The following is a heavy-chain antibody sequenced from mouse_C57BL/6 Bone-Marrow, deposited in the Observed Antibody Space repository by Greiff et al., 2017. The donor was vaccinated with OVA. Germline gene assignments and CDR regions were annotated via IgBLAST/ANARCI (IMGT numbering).Heavy chain of an antibody. V-gene: IGHV1-19*01. CDR1: GYTFTDYY. J-gene: IGHJ2*01. CDR2: INPYNGGT. CDR3: ARGARGGFDY. Sequence: VQLKESGPVLVKPGASVKMSCKASGYTFTDYYMNWVKQSHGKSLEWIGVINPYNGGTSYNQKFKGKATLTVDKSSSTAYMELNSLTSEDSAVYYCARGARGGFDYWGQGTTLTVSS.